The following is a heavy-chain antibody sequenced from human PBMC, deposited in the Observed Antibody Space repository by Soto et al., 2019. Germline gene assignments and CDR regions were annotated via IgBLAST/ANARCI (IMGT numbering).Heavy chain of an antibody. J-gene: IGHJ6*02. V-gene: IGHV3-21*01. CDR2: ISTRGEV. D-gene: IGHD2-21*02. CDR3: AREETAWPLAYGFDV. CDR1: GFSFSTYS. Sequence: PGGSLRLSCAASGFSFSTYSMNWVRQAPGKGLEWVSSISTRGEVYYADSVKGRFTISRDNSKNSVSLQMNSLRGDDTAVYYCAREETAWPLAYGFDVWGQGTTVTVS.